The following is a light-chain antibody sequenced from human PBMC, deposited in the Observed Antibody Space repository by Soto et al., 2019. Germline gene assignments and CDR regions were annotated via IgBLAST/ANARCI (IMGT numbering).Light chain of an antibody. V-gene: IGLV1-44*01. CDR3: AAWDNSLNANYV. Sequence: QSALTQPPSASGTPGQRVTISCSGSSSNIESNTVNWYQQLPGTAPKLLIYSNNQRPSGVPDRFSGSKSGTSASLAISGLQSEDEADYYCAAWDNSLNANYVFGTGTKVTVL. CDR2: SNN. CDR1: SSNIESNT. J-gene: IGLJ1*01.